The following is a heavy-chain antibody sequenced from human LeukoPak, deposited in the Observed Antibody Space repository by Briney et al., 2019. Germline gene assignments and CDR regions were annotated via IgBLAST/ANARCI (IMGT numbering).Heavy chain of an antibody. Sequence: ASVTVSFKASGDTFTDYYMHWVRQAPGQGLEWMGWIDPNNGGTTYAQNFQSRVTMTRDTSISTAYMELSRLRSDDSAIYYCTRDHCSFANCYEDYYYGMDVWGQGTTVTVSS. CDR3: TRDHCSFANCYEDYYYGMDV. D-gene: IGHD2-2*01. CDR2: IDPNNGGT. CDR1: GDTFTDYY. V-gene: IGHV1-2*02. J-gene: IGHJ6*02.